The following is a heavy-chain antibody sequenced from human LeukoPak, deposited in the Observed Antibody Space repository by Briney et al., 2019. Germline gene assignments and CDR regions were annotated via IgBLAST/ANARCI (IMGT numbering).Heavy chain of an antibody. Sequence: ASETLSLTCTVSGGSISDYYWSWIRQPPGKGLEWIGYIYYSGSTNYNPSLKSRVTMSVDTSKNQFSLKLSSVTAADTAVYYCARGGVMVAGTPYYYYGMDVWGQGTTVTVSS. CDR3: ARGGVMVAGTPYYYYGMDV. V-gene: IGHV4-59*12. J-gene: IGHJ6*02. CDR1: GGSISDYY. CDR2: IYYSGST. D-gene: IGHD2-8*01.